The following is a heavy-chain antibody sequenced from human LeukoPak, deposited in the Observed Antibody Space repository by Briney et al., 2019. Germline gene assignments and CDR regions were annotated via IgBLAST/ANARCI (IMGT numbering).Heavy chain of an antibody. CDR2: IKQDGSEK. Sequence: GGSLRLSCAAPGFTFSSYWMSWVRQAPGKGLEWVANIKQDGSEKYYVDSVKGRFTISRDNAKNSLYLQMDSLRAEDTAVYYCARHDYLFDYWGQGTLVTVSS. D-gene: IGHD4-11*01. J-gene: IGHJ4*02. CDR1: GFTFSSYW. CDR3: ARHDYLFDY. V-gene: IGHV3-7*01.